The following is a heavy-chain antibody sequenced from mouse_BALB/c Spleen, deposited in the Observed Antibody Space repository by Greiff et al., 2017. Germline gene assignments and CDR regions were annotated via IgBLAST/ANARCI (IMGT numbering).Heavy chain of an antibody. CDR1: GFTFSSFG. D-gene: IGHD1-1*01. V-gene: IGHV5-17*02. CDR3: ARPIYYGSSPFAY. J-gene: IGHJ3*01. Sequence: EVKVEESGGGLVQPGGSRKLSCAASGFTFSSFGMHWVRQAPEKGLEWVAYISSGSSTIYYADTVKGRFTISRDNPKNTLFLQMTSLKSEDTAMYYCARPIYYGSSPFAYWGQGTLVTVSA. CDR2: ISSGSSTI.